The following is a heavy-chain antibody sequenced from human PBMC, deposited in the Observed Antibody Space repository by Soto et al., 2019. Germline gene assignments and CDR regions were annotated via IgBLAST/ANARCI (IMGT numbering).Heavy chain of an antibody. V-gene: IGHV1-46*01. Sequence: QVQLMQSGAEVKKPGASVKVSCKASGDTFTDYYIHWVRQAPGQGLEWMGTVNPSGGHTTYAQHLLGRVTSTRDSSTXTLYRELTSLTSDDTAIYYCARGGHVVVVTAALDYWGQGTLVTVSS. J-gene: IGHJ4*02. CDR2: VNPSGGHT. CDR3: ARGGHVVVVTAALDY. D-gene: IGHD2-21*02. CDR1: GDTFTDYY.